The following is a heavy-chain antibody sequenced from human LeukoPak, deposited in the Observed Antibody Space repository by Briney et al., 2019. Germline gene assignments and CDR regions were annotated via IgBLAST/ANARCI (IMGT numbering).Heavy chain of an antibody. CDR3: ARLEAYYYYYMDV. CDR1: GYTFTGYY. CDR2: INPNSGGT. V-gene: IGHV1-2*02. Sequence: ASVKVSCKASGYTFTGYYMHWVRQAPGQGLEWMGWINPNSGGTNYAQKFQGRVTMTRDTSISTAYMELSRLRSDDTAVYYCARLEAYYYYYMDVWGKGTTVTVS. J-gene: IGHJ6*03.